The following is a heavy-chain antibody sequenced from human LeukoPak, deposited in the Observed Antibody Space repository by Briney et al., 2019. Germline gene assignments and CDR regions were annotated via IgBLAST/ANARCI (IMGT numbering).Heavy chain of an antibody. CDR2: IFYSGST. V-gene: IGHV4-31*03. D-gene: IGHD2-2*01. CDR3: ARSVVPAAIYDWYFDL. J-gene: IGHJ2*01. CDR1: GGSISSCGYY. Sequence: SQTLSLTCTVSGGSISSCGYYWSWIRQHPGKGLEWIGYIFYSGSTHYNPSLKSRVTISVDTSKNQFSLKLGSVTAADTAVYFCARSVVPAAIYDWYFDLWGRGTLVAVSS.